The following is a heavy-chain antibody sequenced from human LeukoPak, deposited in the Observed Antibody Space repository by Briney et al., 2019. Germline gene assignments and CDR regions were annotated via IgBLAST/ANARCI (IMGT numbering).Heavy chain of an antibody. CDR2: IIPIFGTA. V-gene: IGHV1-69*01. CDR3: ASSLYDFARFDP. CDR1: GGTFSSYA. J-gene: IGHJ5*02. Sequence: ASVKVSCKASGGTFSSYAIIWVRQAPGQGLEWMGGIIPIFGTANYPQKFQGRVTITADESTSTAYMELSSLRSEDTAVYYCASSLYDFARFDPWGQGTLVTVSS. D-gene: IGHD3-3*01.